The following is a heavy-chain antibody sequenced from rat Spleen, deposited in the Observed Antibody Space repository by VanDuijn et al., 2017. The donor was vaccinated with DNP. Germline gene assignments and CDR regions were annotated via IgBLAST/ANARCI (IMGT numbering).Heavy chain of an antibody. V-gene: IGHV5-22*01. D-gene: IGHD5-1*01. Sequence: EVQLVESGGGLVQPGRSLKLSCAASGFTFSDYYMAWVRQAPTKGLEWVAYITYDGGNAYYRDSVRGRFTISRDNAKSTLYLQMNSLRSGDTATYYCASVAGRGVDYWGQGTLVTVSS. J-gene: IGHJ3*01. CDR1: GFTFSDYY. CDR3: ASVAGRGVDY. CDR2: ITYDGGNA.